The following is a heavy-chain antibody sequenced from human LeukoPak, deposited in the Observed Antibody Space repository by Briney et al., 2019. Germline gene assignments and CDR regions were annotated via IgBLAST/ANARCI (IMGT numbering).Heavy chain of an antibody. V-gene: IGHV3-23*01. CDR2: ISGSGGST. D-gene: IGHD2-21*01. Sequence: GGSLRLSCAASGFTFSNYAMSWVRQAPGKGLEWLSTISGSGGSTYYADSVKGRFTISRDNSKNTVYLQMNSLKTEDTAVYYCTTVVYWGQGTLVTVSS. CDR3: TTVVY. J-gene: IGHJ4*02. CDR1: GFTFSNYA.